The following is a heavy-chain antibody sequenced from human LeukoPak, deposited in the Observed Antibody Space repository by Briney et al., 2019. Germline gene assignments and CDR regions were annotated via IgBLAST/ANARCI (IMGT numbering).Heavy chain of an antibody. D-gene: IGHD2-2*01. CDR3: ARIPQRVPHNWFDP. V-gene: IGHV1-8*01. CDR2: MNPHSGNA. CDR1: GCTFTSYD. J-gene: IGHJ5*02. Sequence: VASVKVSCKASGCTFTSYDINWVRQAAGQGLEWMGWMNPHSGNAGYAQMFQGRVTMTRDTSISTAYMELSGLTSDDTAVYYCARIPQRVPHNWFDPWGQGTLVTVSS.